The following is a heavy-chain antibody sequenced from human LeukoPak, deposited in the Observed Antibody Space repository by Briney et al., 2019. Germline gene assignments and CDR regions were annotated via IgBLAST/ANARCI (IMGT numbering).Heavy chain of an antibody. CDR3: TKQALGRHFDY. Sequence: GGSLRLSCAASGFTFINYGMTWVRQAPGKGLEWVSAISGSGDSTDYADSVKGRFTISRDNSNNTLYLQMDSLTAEDTAVYYCTKQALGRHFDYWGQGALITVSS. CDR2: ISGSGDST. J-gene: IGHJ4*02. CDR1: GFTFINYG. V-gene: IGHV3-23*01. D-gene: IGHD1-1*01.